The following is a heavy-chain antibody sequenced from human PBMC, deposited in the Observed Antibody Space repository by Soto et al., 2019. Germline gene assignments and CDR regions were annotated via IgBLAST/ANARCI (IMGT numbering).Heavy chain of an antibody. D-gene: IGHD1-7*01. CDR3: ARTDLKLRGLDY. V-gene: IGHV1-18*01. Sequence: QVQLVQSGTEVRKPGASVKVSCKASGYTFTSYGINWVRQAPGQGLEWMGWISVYNGNTDYVQRLQDRVTMTTDTSTRTAYMELRNLRSDDSSVYYCARTDLKLRGLDYWGQGTLVTVSS. CDR1: GYTFTSYG. J-gene: IGHJ4*02. CDR2: ISVYNGNT.